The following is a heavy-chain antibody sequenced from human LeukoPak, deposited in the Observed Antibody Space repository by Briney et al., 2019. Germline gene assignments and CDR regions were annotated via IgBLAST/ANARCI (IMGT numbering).Heavy chain of an antibody. CDR2: IRSSSPTT. D-gene: IGHD3-10*01. Sequence: GGSLRLSSAASVFTFSTYSMNWVREPLGDGRWGVSYIRSSSPTTYYADSVKGRFTISRDNAKNSLYLQMNSLRAEDTAVYYCARADYGSGSYDYWGQGTLVTVSS. J-gene: IGHJ4*02. CDR1: VFTFSTYS. CDR3: ARADYGSGSYDY. V-gene: IGHV3-48*01.